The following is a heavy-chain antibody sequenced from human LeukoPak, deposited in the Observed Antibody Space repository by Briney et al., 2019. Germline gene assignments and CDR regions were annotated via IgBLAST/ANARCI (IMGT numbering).Heavy chain of an antibody. Sequence: GGSLRLSCAASGFNFKNYWMTWGRQAPGRGLEWVAKIKQDGSEKDYVDSVKGRFTISRDNAKNSLYLQMNSLRADDTAVYYCAAYQSLGFWGQGTLVTVSS. D-gene: IGHD2-2*01. J-gene: IGHJ4*02. V-gene: IGHV3-7*01. CDR3: AAYQSLGF. CDR1: GFNFKNYW. CDR2: IKQDGSEK.